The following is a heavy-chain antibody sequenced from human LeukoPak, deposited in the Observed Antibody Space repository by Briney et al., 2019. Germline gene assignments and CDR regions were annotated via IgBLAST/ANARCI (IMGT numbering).Heavy chain of an antibody. CDR2: ISGYNGHT. CDR3: VGGAPNWGFDY. D-gene: IGHD7-27*01. J-gene: IGHJ4*02. CDR1: GYTFMNSG. V-gene: IGHV1-18*01. Sequence: ASVKVSCKASGYTFMNSGVTWVRQAPGQGLEWVGWISGYNGHTKYAQKFQGRVTLTTETATTTAYMELTSLRSEDTAVYYCVGGAPNWGFDYWGQGTLVTVSS.